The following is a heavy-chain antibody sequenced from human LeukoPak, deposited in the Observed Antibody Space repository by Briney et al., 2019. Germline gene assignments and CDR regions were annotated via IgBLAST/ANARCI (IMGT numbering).Heavy chain of an antibody. Sequence: GASVKVSCKASGYTLTGYYMHWVRQAPGQGLEWMGWINPNSGGTNYAQKFQGRVTMTRDTSISTAYMELSRLRSDDTAVYYCARGLGKYYYDSSGYSDYWGQGTLVTVSS. CDR2: INPNSGGT. V-gene: IGHV1-2*02. CDR3: ARGLGKYYYDSSGYSDY. D-gene: IGHD3-22*01. CDR1: GYTLTGYY. J-gene: IGHJ4*02.